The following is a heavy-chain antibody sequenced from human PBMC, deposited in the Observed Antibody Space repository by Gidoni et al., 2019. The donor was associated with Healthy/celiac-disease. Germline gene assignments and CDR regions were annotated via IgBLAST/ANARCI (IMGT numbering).Heavy chain of an antibody. J-gene: IGHJ4*02. Sequence: VQLVESGGGLIQPGGSLRLSCSASGFTVSSNYMSWVRHGPGKGLEWVSVIYSGGSTYYADSVKGRFTISRDNSKNTLYLKMNRLRAEDTAVYYCARDQGSMDYWGQGTLVTVSS. CDR1: GFTVSSNY. CDR3: ARDQGSMDY. CDR2: IYSGGST. D-gene: IGHD2-2*01. V-gene: IGHV3-53*01.